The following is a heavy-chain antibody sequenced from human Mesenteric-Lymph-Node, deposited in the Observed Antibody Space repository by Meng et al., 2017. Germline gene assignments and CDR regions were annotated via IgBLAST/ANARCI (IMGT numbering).Heavy chain of an antibody. D-gene: IGHD1-7*01. J-gene: IGHJ4*02. V-gene: IGHV4-30-4*01. CDR2: IYYSGST. Sequence: GQLQGAGPGLSEPSQTPSLTCTVSGGSISSGDDYWSWTRQPPGKGLELIEYIYYSGSTYYNPSLKSRVTISVDTSKNQFSLKLSSVTAADAAVYCCGRDQGRELINHWGQGALVTVSS. CDR1: GGSISSGDDY. CDR3: GRDQGRELINH.